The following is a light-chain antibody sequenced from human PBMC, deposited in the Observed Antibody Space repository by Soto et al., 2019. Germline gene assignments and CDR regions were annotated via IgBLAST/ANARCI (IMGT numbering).Light chain of an antibody. CDR2: GNN. J-gene: IGLJ7*01. Sequence: QSVLTQPPSVSGAPGQRITISCTGSSSNIGAGYDVHWYQQVPGTAPKLLIYGNNSRPSGVPDRFSGSKSGTSASLAITGLQAEDEADYYCQSYDSSLSGSVFGGGTQLTVL. CDR3: QSYDSSLSGSV. CDR1: SSNIGAGYD. V-gene: IGLV1-40*01.